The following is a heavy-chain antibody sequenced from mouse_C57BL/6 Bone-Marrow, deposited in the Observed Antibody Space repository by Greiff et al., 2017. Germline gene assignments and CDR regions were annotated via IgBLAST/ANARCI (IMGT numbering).Heavy chain of an antibody. CDR3: TGAHYYGSSYDY. V-gene: IGHV1-15*01. CDR2: IDPETGGT. CDR1: GYTFTDYE. J-gene: IGHJ2*01. D-gene: IGHD1-1*01. Sequence: QVQLKQSGAELVRPGASVTLSCKASGYTFTDYEMHWVKQTPVHGLEWIGAIDPETGGTAYNQKFKGKAILTADKSSSTAYMELRSLTSEDSAVYYCTGAHYYGSSYDYWGQGTTLTVSA.